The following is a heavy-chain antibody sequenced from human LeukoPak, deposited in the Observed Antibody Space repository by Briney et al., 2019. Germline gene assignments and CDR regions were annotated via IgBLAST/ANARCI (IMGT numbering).Heavy chain of an antibody. D-gene: IGHD6-19*01. CDR1: GGSISSYY. CDR2: IYYSGST. CDR3: ARGWGYSSGWGTYYFDY. Sequence: SETLSLTCTVSGGSISSYYWSWVRQPPGKGLEWVGYIYYSGSTNYNPYLKRRGTIPVDTSKTQFSLKLSSVTAADTAVYYCARGWGYSSGWGTYYFDYWGQGTLVTVSS. J-gene: IGHJ4*02. V-gene: IGHV4-59*01.